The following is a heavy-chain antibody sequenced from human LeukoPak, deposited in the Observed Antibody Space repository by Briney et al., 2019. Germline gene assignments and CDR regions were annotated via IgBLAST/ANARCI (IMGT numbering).Heavy chain of an antibody. Sequence: PGGSLRLSCAASGFTFSSYAMSWVRQAPGKGLEWIGEINHSGSTNYNPSLKSRVTISVDTSKNQFSLKLSSVTAADTAVYYCAVPGRKVFRGYCSGGSCYSPLDYWGQGTLVTVSS. CDR3: AVPGRKVFRGYCSGGSCYSPLDY. CDR2: INHSGST. D-gene: IGHD2-15*01. V-gene: IGHV4-34*08. J-gene: IGHJ4*02. CDR1: GFTFSSYA.